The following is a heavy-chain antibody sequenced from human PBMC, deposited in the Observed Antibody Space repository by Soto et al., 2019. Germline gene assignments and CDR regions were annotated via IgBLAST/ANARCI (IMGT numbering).Heavy chain of an antibody. CDR1: GFTFRSYG. V-gene: IGHV3-30*18. Sequence: LRLSCAASGFTFRSYGMHWVRQAPGKGLQSVAFISYDESNKNYADSVKGRFTVSRDNSKKTLYLQMDSMRNEDTAVYYCVKDQVVEVHYYGSSEFFFWGQGTLVTVSS. CDR2: ISYDESNK. D-gene: IGHD3-10*01. CDR3: VKDQVVEVHYYGSSEFFF. J-gene: IGHJ4*02.